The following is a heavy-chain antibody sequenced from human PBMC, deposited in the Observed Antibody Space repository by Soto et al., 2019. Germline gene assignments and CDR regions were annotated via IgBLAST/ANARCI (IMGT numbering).Heavy chain of an antibody. CDR2: INHSGST. CDR1: GGSFSGYY. CDR3: ARLYDLWSSTTYYYYYMDV. J-gene: IGHJ6*03. V-gene: IGHV4-34*01. D-gene: IGHD3-3*01. Sequence: QVQLQQWGAGLLKPSETLSLTCAVYGGSFSGYYWSWIRQHPGKGLEWIGEINHSGSTNYNPSLTSRVTISVDTSKNQFSLKLSSVTAADTSVYYCARLYDLWSSTTYYYYYMDVWGKGTTVTVSS.